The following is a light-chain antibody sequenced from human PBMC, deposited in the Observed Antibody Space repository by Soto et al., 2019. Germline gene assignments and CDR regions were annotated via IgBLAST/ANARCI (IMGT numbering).Light chain of an antibody. J-gene: IGKJ4*01. CDR2: DAS. Sequence: DIQMTQSPSSLSASVGDRVTITCQASQDIYYYLNWYQQKPGKAPEILIYDASYLEAGVPSRFSGSGSGTHFTFTIPGLQPEDIATYYCQQYDYLPLTFGGGTKVEIK. CDR3: QQYDYLPLT. CDR1: QDIYYY. V-gene: IGKV1-33*01.